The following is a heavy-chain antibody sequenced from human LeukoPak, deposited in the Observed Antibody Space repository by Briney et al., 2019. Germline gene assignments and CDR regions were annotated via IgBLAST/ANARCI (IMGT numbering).Heavy chain of an antibody. D-gene: IGHD6-19*01. CDR1: GFTFSSYA. CDR2: ISGSGGSR. Sequence: GGSLRLSCAASGFTFSSYAMSWVRQAPGKGLEGVSAISGSGGSRYYADSVKGRFTISRDNPKNPLYLKMNRLRAEDTAVYYCAKQSSGSSNWFDPWGQGPLVTVSS. J-gene: IGHJ5*02. V-gene: IGHV3-23*01. CDR3: AKQSSGSSNWFDP.